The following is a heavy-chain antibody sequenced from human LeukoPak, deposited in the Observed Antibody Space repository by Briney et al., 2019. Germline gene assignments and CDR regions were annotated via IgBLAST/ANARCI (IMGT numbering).Heavy chain of an antibody. V-gene: IGHV3-23*01. CDR2: ISGSGGST. CDR3: AKGTFQYYYYYMDV. D-gene: IGHD2/OR15-2a*01. CDR1: GFTFSSYA. J-gene: IGHJ6*03. Sequence: GGSLRLSCAASGFTFSSYAMSWVRQAPGKGLEWVSAISGSGGSTYYADSVKGRFTISRDNSKNTLYLQMNSLRAEDTAVYYCAKGTFQYYYYYMDVWGKGTTVTISS.